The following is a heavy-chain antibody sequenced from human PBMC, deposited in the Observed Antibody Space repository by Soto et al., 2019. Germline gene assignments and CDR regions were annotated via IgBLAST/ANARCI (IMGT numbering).Heavy chain of an antibody. Sequence: SETLSLTCAVSGGSISSGGYSWSWIRQPPGKGLEWIGYIYHSGSTYYNPSLKSRVTISVDRSKNQFSLKLSSVTAADTAVYYCARTGYDSSGYHIEYFQHWGQGTLDTVSS. V-gene: IGHV4-30-2*01. CDR2: IYHSGST. D-gene: IGHD3-22*01. J-gene: IGHJ1*01. CDR1: GGSISSGGYS. CDR3: ARTGYDSSGYHIEYFQH.